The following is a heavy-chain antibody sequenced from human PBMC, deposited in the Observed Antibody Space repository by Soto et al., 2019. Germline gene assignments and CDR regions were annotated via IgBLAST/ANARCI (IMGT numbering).Heavy chain of an antibody. J-gene: IGHJ4*02. CDR1: GFTFSSFW. CDR3: KRKRGGWGGY. D-gene: IGHD3-16*01. CDR2: INEDGSTI. V-gene: IGHV3-74*01. Sequence: PGGSLRLSCAASGFTFSSFWMHWVRQAPGKGLVWVSRINEDGSTINYADSVKGRFTISRDNAKNTLYLEMNSLRAEDTAVYYYKRKRGGWGGYWGPGTLVTVSS.